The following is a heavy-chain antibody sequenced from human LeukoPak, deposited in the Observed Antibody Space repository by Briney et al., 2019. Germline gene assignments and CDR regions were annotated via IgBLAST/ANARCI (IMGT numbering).Heavy chain of an antibody. CDR3: ARHTVAGVFDP. V-gene: IGHV4-34*01. D-gene: IGHD6-19*01. J-gene: IGHJ5*02. Sequence: SEILSLTCAVYGGSFSDYYWSWIRQSPGRGLEWIGEFNLGGGTNYNPSLKSRLTISVDASKSQVSLKLSSVTAADTAVYYCARHTVAGVFDPWGQGTLVTVSS. CDR1: GGSFSDYY. CDR2: FNLGGGT.